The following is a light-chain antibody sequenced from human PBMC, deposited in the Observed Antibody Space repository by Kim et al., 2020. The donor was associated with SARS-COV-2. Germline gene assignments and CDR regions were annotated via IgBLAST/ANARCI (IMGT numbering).Light chain of an antibody. CDR1: KLGDKY. V-gene: IGLV3-1*01. CDR2: RDS. J-gene: IGLJ2*01. Sequence: VSVSPGQTASITCSGDKLGDKYTCWYQQKPGQSPVLVIYRDSGRPSGIPERFSGSNSGNTATLTISGTQAMDEADYYCQTWDSSGVFGGGTQLTVL. CDR3: QTWDSSGV.